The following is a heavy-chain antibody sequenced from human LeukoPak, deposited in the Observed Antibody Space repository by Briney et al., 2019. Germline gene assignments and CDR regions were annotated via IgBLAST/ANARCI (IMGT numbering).Heavy chain of an antibody. D-gene: IGHD3-22*01. J-gene: IGHJ4*02. V-gene: IGHV3-30*03. CDR1: GFTSSSYG. CDR3: AVSSGYYYSRFDY. Sequence: GRSLRLSCAASGFTSSSYGMHWVRQAPGKGLEWVAVISYDGSNKYYADSVKGRFTISRDNSKNTLYLQMNSLRAEDTAVYYCAVSSGYYYSRFDYWGQGTLVTVSS. CDR2: ISYDGSNK.